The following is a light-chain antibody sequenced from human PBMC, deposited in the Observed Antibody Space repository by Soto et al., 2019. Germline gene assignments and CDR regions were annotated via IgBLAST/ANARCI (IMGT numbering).Light chain of an antibody. CDR2: AAS. V-gene: IGKV3-20*01. Sequence: EIVLTQSPGTLSLSPGERATLSCRASQSVSSSYLVWYQQKPGQAPRLLIDAASSRATGIPDRFSGSGSGTDFTITISRLETEDFAVYYCQQHTSSPHIYTCGQGTKLEIK. CDR1: QSVSSSY. J-gene: IGKJ2*01. CDR3: QQHTSSPHIYT.